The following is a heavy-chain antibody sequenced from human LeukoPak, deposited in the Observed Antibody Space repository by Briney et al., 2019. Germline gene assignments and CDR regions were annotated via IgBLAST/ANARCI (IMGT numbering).Heavy chain of an antibody. CDR2: FDPEDGET. CDR3: ATINYDFWSGYYPPYDY. J-gene: IGHJ4*02. CDR1: GYTLTELS. D-gene: IGHD3-3*01. V-gene: IGHV1-24*01. Sequence: ASVKVSCKVSGYTLTELSMHWVRQAPGKGLEWMGGFDPEDGETIYAQKFQGRVTMTEDTSTDTAYMELSSLRSEDTAVYYCATINYDFWSGYYPPYDYWGQGTLVTVSS.